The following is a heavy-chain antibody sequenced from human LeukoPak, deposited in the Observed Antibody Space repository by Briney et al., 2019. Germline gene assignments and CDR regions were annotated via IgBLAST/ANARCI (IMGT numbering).Heavy chain of an antibody. V-gene: IGHV4-38-2*02. CDR2: IYHSGSP. CDR3: ARGQYLVY. D-gene: IGHD2-2*01. Sequence: SETLSLTCTVSGYSISSGYNWAWIRQPPGKGLEWIGSIYHSGSPYYNPSLNSRVTISVGTSKNQFALKLSSVTAADTAVYYCARGQYLVYWGQGTLVTVSS. CDR1: GYSISSGYN. J-gene: IGHJ4*02.